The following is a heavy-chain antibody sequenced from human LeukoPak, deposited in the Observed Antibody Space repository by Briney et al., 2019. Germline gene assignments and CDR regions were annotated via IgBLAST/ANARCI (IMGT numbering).Heavy chain of an antibody. CDR3: AREITIFGVVNEGDWFDL. V-gene: IGHV3-20*01. D-gene: IGHD3-3*01. CDR1: GFTFDDYG. Sequence: GGPLRLSCAASGFTFDDYGMSWVRHAPGKGLEWGSGINWNGGSTGYADSVKGRFNISRDNAKNSLYLQMNSLRAEDTALYHCAREITIFGVVNEGDWFDLWGQGTLVTVSS. J-gene: IGHJ5*02. CDR2: INWNGGST.